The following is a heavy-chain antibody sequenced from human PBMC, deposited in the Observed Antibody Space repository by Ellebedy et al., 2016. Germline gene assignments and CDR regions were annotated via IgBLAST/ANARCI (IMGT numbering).Heavy chain of an antibody. Sequence: GESLKISXTSSELNVSSNYMTWIRQAPGKGLEWVATISAGGDNTFFADSVKGRFTISRDNSKNTLYLQMNNLRVEDTALYYCRQGHYFDQWGQGALVTVSS. CDR3: RQGHYFDQ. J-gene: IGHJ4*02. CDR2: ISAGGDNT. CDR1: ELNVSSNY. V-gene: IGHV3-23*01.